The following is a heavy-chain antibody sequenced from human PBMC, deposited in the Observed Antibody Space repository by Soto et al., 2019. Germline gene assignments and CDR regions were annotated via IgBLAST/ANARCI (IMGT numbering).Heavy chain of an antibody. J-gene: IGHJ4*02. CDR3: AKDSSGGSYSTPFDY. CDR2: ISGGGGSK. CDR1: GFTFSSYA. Sequence: EVQLLESGGGLVQPGGSLRLSCAASGFTFSSYAMSWVRQAPGKGLEWVSAISGGGGSKYYADSVKGRFTISRDNSKNTMYLQMNSLRAEDTAVYYCAKDSSGGSYSTPFDYWGQGTLVTVSS. D-gene: IGHD1-26*01. V-gene: IGHV3-23*01.